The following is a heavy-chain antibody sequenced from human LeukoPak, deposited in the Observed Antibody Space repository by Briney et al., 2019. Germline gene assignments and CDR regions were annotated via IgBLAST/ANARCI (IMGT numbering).Heavy chain of an antibody. CDR3: ARGGVVVVAATPFDY. V-gene: IGHV3-7*01. Sequence: GGSLRLSCAASGFIFSSYWMSWVRQAPGKGLEWVANIKQDGSEKYYVDSVKGRFTISRDNAKNSLYLQMNSLRAEDTAVYYCARGGVVVVAATPFDYWGQGTLVTVSS. CDR2: IKQDGSEK. CDR1: GFIFSSYW. D-gene: IGHD2-15*01. J-gene: IGHJ4*02.